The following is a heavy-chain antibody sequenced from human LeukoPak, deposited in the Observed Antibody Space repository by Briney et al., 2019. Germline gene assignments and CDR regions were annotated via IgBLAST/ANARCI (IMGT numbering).Heavy chain of an antibody. J-gene: IGHJ4*02. CDR1: GFTFSSYS. D-gene: IGHD5-18*01. Sequence: GGSLRLSCAVSGFTFSSYSMNWVRQAPGKGLEWVSRINSDGDTTTYADSVKGRFTISRDDAKSTLYLQMNSLRADDTAVYYCVPSTGYSYGYGYWGQGTLVTVSS. CDR3: VPSTGYSYGYGY. V-gene: IGHV3-74*01. CDR2: INSDGDTT.